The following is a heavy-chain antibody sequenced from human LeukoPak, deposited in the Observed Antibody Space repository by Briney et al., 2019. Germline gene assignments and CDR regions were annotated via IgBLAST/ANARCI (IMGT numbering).Heavy chain of an antibody. Sequence: ASVKVSCNASGSTFTGYYIHWERQAPGQGLEWMGWINPNSGGTNYAQRFQGRVSMTRDTSISTAYMDLRRLRSDDAAVYYCARGGSLHYYDSGSPFDYWGQGTLVTVSS. J-gene: IGHJ4*02. CDR3: ARGGSLHYYDSGSPFDY. V-gene: IGHV1-2*02. D-gene: IGHD3-10*01. CDR2: INPNSGGT. CDR1: GSTFTGYY.